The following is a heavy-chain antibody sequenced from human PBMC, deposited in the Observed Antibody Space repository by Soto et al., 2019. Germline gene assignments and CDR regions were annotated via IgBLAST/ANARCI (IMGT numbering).Heavy chain of an antibody. CDR2: IYHSGST. V-gene: IGHV4-4*02. CDR1: GGSISSSNW. Sequence: KSSETLSLTCAVSGGSISSSNWWSWVRQPPGKGLEWIGEIYHSGSTNYNPSLKSRVTISVDKSKNQFSLKLSSVTAADTAVYYCATSSQRLAYSSSWAHFDYWGQGTLVTVSS. J-gene: IGHJ4*02. CDR3: ATSSQRLAYSSSWAHFDY. D-gene: IGHD6-13*01.